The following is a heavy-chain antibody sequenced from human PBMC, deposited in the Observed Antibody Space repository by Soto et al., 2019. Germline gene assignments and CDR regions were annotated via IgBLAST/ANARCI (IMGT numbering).Heavy chain of an antibody. CDR1: GVTFSTYW. J-gene: IGHJ4*02. Sequence: EVQLVESGGGLVQPGGSLRLSCAASGVTFSTYWMSWLRKTPGKGLEWVANINEDGSERYYVDSVKGRFTSSRDNAKNSLSLQKNSLRDEDTAFYFCARGWFLDYWGQATLVSVSS. V-gene: IGHV3-7*05. CDR3: ARGWFLDY. CDR2: INEDGSER. D-gene: IGHD2-15*01.